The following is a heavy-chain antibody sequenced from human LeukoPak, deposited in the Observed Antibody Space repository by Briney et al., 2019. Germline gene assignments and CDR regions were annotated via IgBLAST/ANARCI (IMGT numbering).Heavy chain of an antibody. Sequence: GGSLRLSCAASGFTFSSYAMSWVRQAPGKGLEWVSAISGSGGSTYYADSVKGRFTISRDNSKNTLYLQMNSLRAEDTAVYCCASDILTGLTPPSFDYWGQGTLVTVSS. V-gene: IGHV3-23*01. CDR1: GFTFSSYA. D-gene: IGHD3-9*01. CDR2: ISGSGGST. CDR3: ASDILTGLTPPSFDY. J-gene: IGHJ4*02.